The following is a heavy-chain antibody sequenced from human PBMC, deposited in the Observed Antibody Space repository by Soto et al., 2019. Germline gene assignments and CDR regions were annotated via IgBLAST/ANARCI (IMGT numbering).Heavy chain of an antibody. J-gene: IGHJ4*02. CDR2: VSSYNGNT. Sequence: QVQLVQSGPKVKKPGASVTVSCKTSGYTFTDHGIDWVRQAPGQGLEWVGWVSSYNGNTNYAYNLKDRVIMTTDASTSTAYMELRGLRSDDTAVYYCAREVEGSYSPADFWGQGTPVTVSS. CDR3: AREVEGSYSPADF. D-gene: IGHD3-10*01. V-gene: IGHV1-18*01. CDR1: GYTFTDHG.